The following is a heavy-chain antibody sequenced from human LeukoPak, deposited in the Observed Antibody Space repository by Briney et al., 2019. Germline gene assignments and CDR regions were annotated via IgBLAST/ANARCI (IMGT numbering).Heavy chain of an antibody. D-gene: IGHD3-10*01. J-gene: IGHJ3*02. CDR2: IVVGSGNT. CDR3: AAASGEVDAFDI. Sequence: ASVKVSCKASGFTFTSSAMQWVRQARGQRLEWIGRIVVGSGNTNYAQKFQERVTITRDMSTSTAYMELSSLRSEDTAVYYCAAASGEVDAFDIWGQGTMVTVSS. V-gene: IGHV1-58*02. CDR1: GFTFTSSA.